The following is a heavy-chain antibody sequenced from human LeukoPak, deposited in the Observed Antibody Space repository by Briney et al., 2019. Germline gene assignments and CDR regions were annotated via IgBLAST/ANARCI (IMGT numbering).Heavy chain of an antibody. Sequence: GGSLRLSCVASGFTSSAFCMSWVRGPPGEGVECVGNITKDGSGKDYVDSVKGRFSISRDNAKNSVYLQMNSLRAEDTAVYYCATFAGVVPGGLLLWGKGTTVIVSS. CDR1: GFTSSAFC. CDR3: ATFAGVVPGGLLL. V-gene: IGHV3-7*01. D-gene: IGHD2-2*01. CDR2: ITKDGSGK. J-gene: IGHJ6*04.